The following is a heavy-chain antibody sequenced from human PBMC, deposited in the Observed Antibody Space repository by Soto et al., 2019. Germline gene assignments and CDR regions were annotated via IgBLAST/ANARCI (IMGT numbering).Heavy chain of an antibody. CDR1: GFSFGDYA. CDR3: ARAPMYSASFLPIELDS. J-gene: IGHJ5*01. D-gene: IGHD1-26*01. CDR2: IRSKAYGGTT. Sequence: GGSLRLSCSASGFSFGDYAMGWFRQAPGEGLEWVGFIRSKAYGGTTEYAASVEGRFTISRDDSSRFAYLPMKTPGSEDTAVYFCARAPMYSASFLPIELDSWGPGTLVTVSS. V-gene: IGHV3-49*03.